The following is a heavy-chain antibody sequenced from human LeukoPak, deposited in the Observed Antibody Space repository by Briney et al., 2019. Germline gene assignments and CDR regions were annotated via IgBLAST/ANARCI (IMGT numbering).Heavy chain of an antibody. CDR2: IYYSGST. CDR3: ARTTEGGYTYNYFYYYYMDV. V-gene: IGHV4-59*01. Sequence: PSETLSLTCTVSGGSISSYYWSWIRQPPGKGLEWIGYIYYSGSTNYNPSLKSRVTISVDTSKNQFSLKLSSVTAADTAVYYCARTTEGGYTYNYFYYYYMDVWGKGTTVTVSS. CDR1: GGSISSYY. J-gene: IGHJ6*03. D-gene: IGHD5-18*01.